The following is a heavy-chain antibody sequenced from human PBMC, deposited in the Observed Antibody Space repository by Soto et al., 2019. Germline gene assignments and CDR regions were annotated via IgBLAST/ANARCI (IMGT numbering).Heavy chain of an antibody. V-gene: IGHV4-59*01. CDR1: GGSISSYY. D-gene: IGHD6-13*01. CDR3: ARAYSSSWYRGGRDYYGMDV. CDR2: IYYSGST. Sequence: SETLSLTCTVSGGSISSYYWSWIRQPPGKGLEWIGYIYYSGSTNYNPSLKSRVTISVDTSKNQFSLKLSSVTAADTAVYYCARAYSSSWYRGGRDYYGMDVWGQGTTVTVSS. J-gene: IGHJ6*02.